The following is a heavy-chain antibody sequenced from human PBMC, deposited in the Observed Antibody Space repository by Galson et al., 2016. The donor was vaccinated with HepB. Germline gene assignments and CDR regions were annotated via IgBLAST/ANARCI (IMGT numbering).Heavy chain of an antibody. CDR3: ATAYCNGGTCPMWAAFDL. D-gene: IGHD2-15*01. J-gene: IGHJ3*01. CDR1: GFSVSTNY. V-gene: IGHV3-53*04. Sequence: SLRLSCAATGFSVSTNYMSWVRQAPGKGLECVSIIYNDGNAFYSTSMRGRFTTSRHTSDNIVYLQMNSLKTEDTAVYYCATAYCNGGTCPMWAAFDLWGLGTKVTVSS. CDR2: IYNDGNA.